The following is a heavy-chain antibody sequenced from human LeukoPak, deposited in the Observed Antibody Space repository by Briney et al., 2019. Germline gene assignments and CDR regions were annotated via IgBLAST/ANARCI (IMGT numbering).Heavy chain of an antibody. D-gene: IGHD7-27*01. CDR1: GGSISSGSYS. Sequence: PSETLSLTCAVSGGSISSGSYSWSWIRQPPGKGLEWVGYIYPRGSTYYNPSLKSRVILSLDKSANQFSLNLSSVTAADTAVYYCARFSPRAMGNYLDFWGQGTLVTVSS. J-gene: IGHJ4*02. V-gene: IGHV4-30-2*01. CDR2: IYPRGST. CDR3: ARFSPRAMGNYLDF.